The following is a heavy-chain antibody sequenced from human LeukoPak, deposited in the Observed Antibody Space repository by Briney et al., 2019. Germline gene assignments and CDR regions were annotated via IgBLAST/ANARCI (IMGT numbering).Heavy chain of an antibody. CDR3: ARDRGNNHYCHSNRALDY. CDR2: ISAYNGNT. CDR1: GYTFTSYG. V-gene: IGHV1-18*01. D-gene: IGHD3-22*01. J-gene: IGHJ4*02. Sequence: ASVKVSCKASGYTFTSYGISWVRQAPGQGLEWMGWISAYNGNTNYAQKLQGRVTMTTDTSTSTAYMELRSLRSDDTAVYYCARDRGNNHYCHSNRALDYWGQGTLVTVSS.